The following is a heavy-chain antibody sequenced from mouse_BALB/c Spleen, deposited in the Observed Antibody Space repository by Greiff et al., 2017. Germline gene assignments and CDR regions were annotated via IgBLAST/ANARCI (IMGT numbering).Heavy chain of an antibody. CDR2: ISSGSSTI. J-gene: IGHJ3*01. CDR3: ARSGDRLLAY. V-gene: IGHV5-17*02. CDR1: GFTFSSFG. Sequence: EVKLVESGGGLVQPGGSRKLSCAASGFTFSSFGMHWVRQAPEKGLEWVAYISSGSSTIYYADTVKGRFTISRDNPKNTLFLQMTSLRSEDTAMYYCARSGDRLLAYWGQGTLVTVSA. D-gene: IGHD2-13*01.